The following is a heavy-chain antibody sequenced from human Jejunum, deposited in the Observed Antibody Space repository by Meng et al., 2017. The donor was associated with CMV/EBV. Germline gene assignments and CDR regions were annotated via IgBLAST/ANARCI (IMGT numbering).Heavy chain of an antibody. CDR1: GDSISSSNYY. CDR3: ARGLSTSSSGY. D-gene: IGHD6-6*01. V-gene: IGHV4-39*07. Sequence: QRQLQESGPELVKPSETLSLLFTVSGDSISSSNYYWGWIRQSPGKGLEWIGSIYYTGSTYYNPSLKSRLTISIDTSKNQFSLKLSSVTAADTAIYYCARGLSTSSSGYWGQGTLVTASS. CDR2: IYYTGST. J-gene: IGHJ4*02.